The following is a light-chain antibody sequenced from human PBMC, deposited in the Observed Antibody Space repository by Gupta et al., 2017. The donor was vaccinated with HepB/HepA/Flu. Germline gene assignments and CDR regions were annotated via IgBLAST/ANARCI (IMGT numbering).Light chain of an antibody. V-gene: IGKV3-20*01. CDR3: QQYRSSSFT. CDR2: GSS. J-gene: IGKJ3*01. Sequence: IVLTQSPGTLSLSPGERATLSCRASQSVKSSYLAWYQQKPGQAPRLLIYGSSSRAAGIPDRFSASGSGTDFTLIISRLEPEDFAVYYCQQYRSSSFTFGPGTKVDIK. CDR1: QSVKSSY.